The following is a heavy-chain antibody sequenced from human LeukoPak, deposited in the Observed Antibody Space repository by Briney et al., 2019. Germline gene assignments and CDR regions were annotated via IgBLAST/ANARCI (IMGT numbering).Heavy chain of an antibody. J-gene: IGHJ4*02. CDR2: IYYSGST. CDR1: GGSISSGDYY. D-gene: IGHD3-16*02. Sequence: PSQTLSLTCTVSGGSISSGDYYWSWIRQPPGKGLEWIGYIYYSGSTYYNPSLKSRVTISVGTSKNQFSLKLSSVTAADTAVYYCARVVITFGGVIHPANFDYWGQGTLVTVSS. CDR3: ARVVITFGGVIHPANFDY. V-gene: IGHV4-30-4*08.